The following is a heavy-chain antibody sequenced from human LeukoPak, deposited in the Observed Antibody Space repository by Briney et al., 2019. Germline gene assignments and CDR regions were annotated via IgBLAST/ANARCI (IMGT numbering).Heavy chain of an antibody. Sequence: SETLSLTCTVSGGSISSYYWSWIRQPPGKGLEWIGYIYYSGSTNYNPSLKSRVTISVDTSKNQFSLKLSSVTAADTAVYYCAREKNYDSSGQGPYYYYYGMDVRGQGTTVTVSS. CDR3: AREKNYDSSGQGPYYYYYGMDV. D-gene: IGHD3-22*01. CDR2: IYYSGST. V-gene: IGHV4-59*01. J-gene: IGHJ6*02. CDR1: GGSISSYY.